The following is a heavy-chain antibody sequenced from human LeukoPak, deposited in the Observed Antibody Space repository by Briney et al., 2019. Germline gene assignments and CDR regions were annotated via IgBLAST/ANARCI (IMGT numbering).Heavy chain of an antibody. J-gene: IGHJ5*02. CDR2: MNPNSGNT. CDR1: GYTFTSYD. CDR3: ARVYCSSTSCYIGWFDP. Sequence: ASVKVSCKASGYTFTSYDINWVRQATGQGLEWMGWMNPNSGNTGYAQKFQGRVTMTRNTSISTAYMELSSLRSEDTAVYYCARVYCSSTSCYIGWFDPWGQGTLVTVSS. D-gene: IGHD2-2*02. V-gene: IGHV1-8*01.